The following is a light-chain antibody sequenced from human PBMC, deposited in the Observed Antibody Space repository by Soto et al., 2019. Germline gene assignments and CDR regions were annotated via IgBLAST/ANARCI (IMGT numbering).Light chain of an antibody. V-gene: IGLV2-14*01. CDR3: RAYTARSTLV. Sequence: QSVLTQPASVSGSAGQSITISCSGTMRDVGAYNLVSWYQQHPGTAPKLIIYEVRNRPSGISSRFSGSRSGNTASLTISGLQPEDDGDYYCRAYTARSTLVFGGGTKVTVL. J-gene: IGLJ3*02. CDR1: MRDVGAYNL. CDR2: EVR.